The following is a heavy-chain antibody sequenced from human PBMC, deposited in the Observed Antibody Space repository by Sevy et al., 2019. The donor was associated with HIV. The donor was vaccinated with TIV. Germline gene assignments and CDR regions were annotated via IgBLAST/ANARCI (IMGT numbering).Heavy chain of an antibody. Sequence: ASVKVSCKASGYTFTSYGISWVRQAPGKGLEWMGWISTYNGNANYADKFRDRVTMTTHTSETTAYLEVRSLRSDDTAVYYCARLALYCRSTSCFDSWGQGTLVTVSS. J-gene: IGHJ4*02. CDR2: ISTYNGNA. V-gene: IGHV1-18*01. D-gene: IGHD2-2*01. CDR3: ARLALYCRSTSCFDS. CDR1: GYTFTSYG.